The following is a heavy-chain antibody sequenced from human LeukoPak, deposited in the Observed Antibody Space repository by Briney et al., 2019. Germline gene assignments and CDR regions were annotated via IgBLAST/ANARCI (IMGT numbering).Heavy chain of an antibody. CDR1: GASVSSGGYY. Sequence: SETLSLTCSVSGASVSSGGYYWGWIRLPPGKGLEWIGSMYESGSSNYNPSLQSRVTISVDTSKNQFSLKLTSVTAADTAVYFCAREAGRGSGSFLTFDPWGQGLLVTVSS. V-gene: IGHV4-39*07. D-gene: IGHD3-10*01. CDR3: AREAGRGSGSFLTFDP. CDR2: MYESGSS. J-gene: IGHJ5*02.